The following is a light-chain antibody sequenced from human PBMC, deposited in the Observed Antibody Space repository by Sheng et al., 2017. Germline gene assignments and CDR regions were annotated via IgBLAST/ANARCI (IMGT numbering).Light chain of an antibody. CDR3: QQRSIWPLT. CDR2: DTS. V-gene: IGKV3-11*01. CDR1: QSIDNF. Sequence: EVVLTQSPATLSLSPGERATLSCRASQSIDNFLAWYQQRPGQAPRLLIYDTSSRATGIPARFSGSRSGTDFTLTISILEPEDFALYYCQQRSIWPLTFGGGTKVEIK. J-gene: IGKJ4*01.